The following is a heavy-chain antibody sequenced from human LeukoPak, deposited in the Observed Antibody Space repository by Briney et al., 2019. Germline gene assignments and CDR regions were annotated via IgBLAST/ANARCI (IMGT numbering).Heavy chain of an antibody. CDR3: ARDWSDCSSTSCYTVNWFDP. CDR1: GGSISSYY. D-gene: IGHD2-2*02. V-gene: IGHV4-4*07. J-gene: IGHJ5*02. Sequence: SETLSLTCTVSGGSISSYYWSWIRQPAGKGVEWIGRIYTSGSTNYNPSLKSRVTMSVDTSRNQFSLKLSSVTAADTAVYYCARDWSDCSSTSCYTVNWFDPWGQGTLVTVSS. CDR2: IYTSGST.